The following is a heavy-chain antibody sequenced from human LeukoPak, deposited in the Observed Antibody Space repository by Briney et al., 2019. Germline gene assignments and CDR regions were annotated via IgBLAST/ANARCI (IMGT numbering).Heavy chain of an antibody. CDR2: IIPILGIA. V-gene: IGHV1-69*04. CDR3: ATLKTTVVTPY. J-gene: IGHJ4*02. CDR1: GGTFSSYA. Sequence: SVKVSCKASGGTFSSYAISWVRQAPGQGLEWMGRIIPILGIANYAQKFQGRVTITADKSTSTAYMELSSLRSEDTAVYYCATLKTTVVTPYWGQGTLVTVSS. D-gene: IGHD4-23*01.